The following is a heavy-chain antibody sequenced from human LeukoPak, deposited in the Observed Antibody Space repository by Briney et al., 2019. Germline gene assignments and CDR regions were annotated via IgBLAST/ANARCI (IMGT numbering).Heavy chain of an antibody. CDR3: AKTTTGYSSGRYPGWPVDY. J-gene: IGHJ4*02. D-gene: IGHD6-19*01. V-gene: IGHV3-30*07. CDR2: ISYDRRDK. Sequence: GGSLRLSCVASGFTFSNYAMHWVRQAPGKGLEWLAVISYDRRDKYYAGSAKGRFTISRDNSKNMVYLQMNSPSTEDTAVYYCAKTTTGYSSGRYPGWPVDYWGQETLVTVSS. CDR1: GFTFSNYA.